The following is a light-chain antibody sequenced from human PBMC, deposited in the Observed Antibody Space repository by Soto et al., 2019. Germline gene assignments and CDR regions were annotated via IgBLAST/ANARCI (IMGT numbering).Light chain of an antibody. CDR3: HVWDSRSEHFV. CDR1: NIGSKN. J-gene: IGLJ1*01. CDR2: DDS. Sequence: SYVLTQPHSVSVAPGQTARITCGGNNIGSKNVHWYQPQPGQAPVRVVFDDSDRPSGISERFSGSNSGNPATLTISRVEAGDEAYYFCHVWDSRSEHFVFGAGTKVTVL. V-gene: IGLV3-21*02.